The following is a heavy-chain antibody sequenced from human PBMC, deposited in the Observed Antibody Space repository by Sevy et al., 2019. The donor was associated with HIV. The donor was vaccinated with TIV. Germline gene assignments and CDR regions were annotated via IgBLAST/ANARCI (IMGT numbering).Heavy chain of an antibody. D-gene: IGHD3-22*01. V-gene: IGHV3-33*01. CDR3: ARGGYYYDNAAYYALDS. CDR2: IWSDGAYQ. Sequence: GGSLRLSCAATGFTFSNYAMHWVRQAPGKGMEWVAIIWSDGAYQYHGDSVKGRFTISRDNSKNTLYLQMNNVRVEDTAVYYCARGGYYYDNAAYYALDSWDQGTLVTVSS. CDR1: GFTFSNYA. J-gene: IGHJ4*02.